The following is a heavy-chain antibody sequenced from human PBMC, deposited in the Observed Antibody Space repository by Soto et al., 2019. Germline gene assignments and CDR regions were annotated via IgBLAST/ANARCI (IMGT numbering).Heavy chain of an antibody. CDR1: GFTFSSYW. CDR2: INSDRSSK. Sequence: EVQLVESGGGLVQPGESLRLSCAASGFTFSSYWMHWVRQAPGKGLVWVSRINSDRSSKSYAGSVKGRFTFSRDNAKNPLYLKMSVLRAETTVLYYGVRTSRVVTAATQKDYWGQGTLVTVSS. D-gene: IGHD2-15*01. V-gene: IGHV3-74*01. CDR3: VRTSRVVTAATQKDY. J-gene: IGHJ4*02.